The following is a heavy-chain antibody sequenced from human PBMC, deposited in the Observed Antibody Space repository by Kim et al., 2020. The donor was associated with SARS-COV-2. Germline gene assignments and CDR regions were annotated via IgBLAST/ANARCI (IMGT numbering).Heavy chain of an antibody. CDR3: ARRVRGILDYSNYPTMDV. D-gene: IGHD4-4*01. J-gene: IGHJ6*02. Sequence: KSRVTISVDTSKTQFSLKLSSVTAADTAVYYCARRVRGILDYSNYPTMDVWGQGTTVTVSS. V-gene: IGHV4-39*01.